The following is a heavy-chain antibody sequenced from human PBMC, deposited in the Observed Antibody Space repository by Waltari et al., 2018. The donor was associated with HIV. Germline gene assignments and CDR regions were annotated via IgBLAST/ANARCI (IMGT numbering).Heavy chain of an antibody. Sequence: QVQLVESGGGVVQPGRSLRLSCAASGFTFSDYPMHWVRQAPGRGLQWVSIILYDGTNKYYTDSVKGRFTISRDNSRNTLYLQMNSLRAEDTAVYYCARGRNYYDLFDYWGQGTLVTVSS. CDR3: ARGRNYYDLFDY. CDR1: GFTFSDYP. J-gene: IGHJ4*02. CDR2: ILYDGTNK. V-gene: IGHV3-30-3*01. D-gene: IGHD3-22*01.